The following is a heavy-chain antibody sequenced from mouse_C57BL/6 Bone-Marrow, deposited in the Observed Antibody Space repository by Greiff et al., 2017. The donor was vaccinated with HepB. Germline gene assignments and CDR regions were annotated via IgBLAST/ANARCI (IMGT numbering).Heavy chain of an antibody. CDR3: SRWYDGYYGECAY. V-gene: IGHV1-81*01. D-gene: IGHD2-3*01. CDR1: GYTFTSYG. Sequence: QVQLKQSGAELARPGASVKLSCKASGYTFTSYGISWVKQRTGQGLEWIGEIYPRSGNTYYNEKFKGKATLTAEKSSRTAYMELRSLTSEDSAVYFGSRWYDGYYGECAYWGQGTLVTVSA. CDR2: IYPRSGNT. J-gene: IGHJ3*01.